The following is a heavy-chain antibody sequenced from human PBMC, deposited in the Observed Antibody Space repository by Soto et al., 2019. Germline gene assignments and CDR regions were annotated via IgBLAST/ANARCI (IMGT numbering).Heavy chain of an antibody. D-gene: IGHD3-16*01. CDR1: GFTFNTAW. CDR2: VKSKQNGGAI. J-gene: IGHJ4*02. V-gene: IGHV3-15*07. Sequence: EVQLAESGGDLVKPGGSLRLSCAASGFTFNTAWMNWVRQTPGKGLEWVGRVKSKQNGGAIDYAAPLKGSVTISRDDSKHTLYLEMKRLTRDDPAIYYCAADLHDWGAYEFYYLGQGILVTVSS. CDR3: AADLHDWGAYEFYY.